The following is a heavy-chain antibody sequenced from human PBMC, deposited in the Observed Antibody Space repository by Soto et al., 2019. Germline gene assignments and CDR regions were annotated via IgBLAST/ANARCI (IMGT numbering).Heavy chain of an antibody. V-gene: IGHV3-30*18. CDR2: ISYDGSNK. D-gene: IGHD3-9*01. CDR3: AKEGQYYDILTGYRSYYGMDV. J-gene: IGHJ6*02. CDR1: GFTFSRYG. Sequence: ESGGGVVQPGRSLRLSCAASGFTFSRYGMNWVRQAPGKGLEWVAVISYDGSNKYYVDSVKGRFTISRDNSKNTLYLQMNSLRAEDTAVYYCAKEGQYYDILTGYRSYYGMDVWGQGTTVTVSS.